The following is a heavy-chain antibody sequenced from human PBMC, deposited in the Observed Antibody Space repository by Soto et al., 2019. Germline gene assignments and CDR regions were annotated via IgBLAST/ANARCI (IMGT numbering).Heavy chain of an antibody. V-gene: IGHV3-53*01. D-gene: IGHD6-19*01. J-gene: IGHJ4*02. CDR1: GFAVSSKY. CDR2: IYGGGTT. CDR3: VKTTGWGGFDF. Sequence: EVQLVESGGGWIQPGGSLRLSCAASGFAVSSKYMTWVRQAPGKGLEWVSVIYGGGTTYYADSVKGRFTISRDTYKNTFLLHMNRLTAEGTAVYYWVKTTGWGGFDFWGQGTLVTVSS.